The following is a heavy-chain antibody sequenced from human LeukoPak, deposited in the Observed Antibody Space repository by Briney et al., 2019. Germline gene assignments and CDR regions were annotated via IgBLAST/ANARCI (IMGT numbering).Heavy chain of an antibody. CDR1: GGSISGYF. CDR3: AIHGVCNWNDYAFDV. J-gene: IGHJ3*01. D-gene: IGHD1-1*01. V-gene: IGHV4-59*08. CDR2: IYYSGST. Sequence: PSETLSLTCTVSGGSISGYFWSWIRQPPGKGLEWIGYIYYSGSTNYNPSLKSRVTISVDTSKNQFSLKLSSVTAADTAVCYCAIHGVCNWNDYAFDVWGQGTMVTVSS.